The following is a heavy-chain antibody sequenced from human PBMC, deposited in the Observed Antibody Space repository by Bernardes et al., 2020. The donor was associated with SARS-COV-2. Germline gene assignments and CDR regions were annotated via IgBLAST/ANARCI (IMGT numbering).Heavy chain of an antibody. CDR1: DFSISSGYF. J-gene: IGHJ4*02. D-gene: IGHD6-19*01. V-gene: IGHV4-38-2*01. Sequence: SETLSLTCAVSDFSISSGYFWGWIRQPPGKGLEWLATVFHSGSAYYNPSLKSRLTISVDTSKNHFSLKLTSVTVADTAVYYCARADRDFRSGWYMDFDSWGQGTLVSVSS. CDR3: ARADRDFRSGWYMDFDS. CDR2: VFHSGSA.